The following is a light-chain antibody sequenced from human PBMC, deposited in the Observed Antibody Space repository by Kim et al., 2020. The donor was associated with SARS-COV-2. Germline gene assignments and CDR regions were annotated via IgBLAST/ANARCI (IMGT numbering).Light chain of an antibody. Sequence: EIVMTQSPGTLSLSPGERATLSCRATHTFENYLAWYQQKPGQAPRLLIYAASTRATGVSDRFSGSGSGTDFTLTVSRLEPEDFAIYYCQQYGAPPYTFGQGTRLEI. V-gene: IGKV3-20*01. J-gene: IGKJ2*01. CDR1: HTFENY. CDR2: AAS. CDR3: QQYGAPPYT.